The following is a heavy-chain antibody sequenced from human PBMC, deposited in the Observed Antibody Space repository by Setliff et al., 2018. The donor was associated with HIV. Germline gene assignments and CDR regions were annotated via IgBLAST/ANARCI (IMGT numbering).Heavy chain of an antibody. CDR3: ARRLYSSEAFDP. J-gene: IGHJ5*02. Sequence: GESLKISCKGSGYSFISYWIGWVRQMPGKGLEWMGVIYPGDSDTRYNPSFQGQVAISADKSTSTAYLQWSSLKASDTAMYYCARRLYSSEAFDPWGQGTLVTVSS. D-gene: IGHD6-25*01. CDR2: IYPGDSDT. CDR1: GYSFISYW. V-gene: IGHV5-51*01.